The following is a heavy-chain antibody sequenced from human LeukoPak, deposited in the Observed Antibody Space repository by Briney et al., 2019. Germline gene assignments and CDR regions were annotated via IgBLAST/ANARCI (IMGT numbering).Heavy chain of an antibody. V-gene: IGHV3-23*01. D-gene: IGHD2-2*01. CDR1: GFTFSSYA. J-gene: IGHJ4*02. Sequence: GGSLRLSCAASGFTFSSYAMSWVRQAPGKGLEWVSAISGSGGSTYYADSVKGRFTTSRDNSKNTLYLQMNSLRAEDTAVYYCAKSGDIVVVPAAIHFDYWGQGTLVTVSS. CDR2: ISGSGGST. CDR3: AKSGDIVVVPAAIHFDY.